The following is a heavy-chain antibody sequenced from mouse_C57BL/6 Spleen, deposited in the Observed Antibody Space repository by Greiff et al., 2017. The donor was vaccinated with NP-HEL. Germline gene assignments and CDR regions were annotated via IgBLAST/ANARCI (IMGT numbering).Heavy chain of an antibody. Sequence: VQLQQSGAELMKPGASVKLSCKATGYTFTGYWIEWVKQRPGHGLEWIGEILPGSGSTNYNEKFKGQFTFTADTSSNTAYMQLSSLTTEDSAIDYCARNGYSNYGGDFDVWGTGTTVTVSS. CDR3: ARNGYSNYGGDFDV. CDR1: GYTFTGYW. V-gene: IGHV1-9*01. CDR2: ILPGSGST. D-gene: IGHD2-5*01. J-gene: IGHJ1*03.